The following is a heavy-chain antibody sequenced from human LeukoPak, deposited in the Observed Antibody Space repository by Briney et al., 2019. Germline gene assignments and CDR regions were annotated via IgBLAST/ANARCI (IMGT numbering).Heavy chain of an antibody. V-gene: IGHV4-39*01. Sequence: KTSETLSLTCAVYGGSFSGYYWGWIRQPPGKGLEWIGSIYYSGSTYYNPSLKSRVTISVDTSKNQFSLKLSSVTAADTAVYYCAPLKYSSSWPLGNWFDPWGQGTLVTVSS. CDR3: APLKYSSSWPLGNWFDP. CDR1: GGSFSGYY. J-gene: IGHJ5*02. CDR2: IYYSGST. D-gene: IGHD6-13*01.